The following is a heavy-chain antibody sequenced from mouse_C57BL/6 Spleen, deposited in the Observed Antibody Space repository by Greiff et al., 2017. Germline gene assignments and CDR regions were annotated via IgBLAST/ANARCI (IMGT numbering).Heavy chain of an antibody. V-gene: IGHV1-50*01. CDR2: IDPSDSYT. Sequence: VQLQQPGAELVKPGASVKLSCKASGYTFTSYWMQWVKQRPGQGLEWIGEIDPSDSYTNYNQKFKGKATLTVDTSSSTAYMQLSSLTSEDSAVYYCARSYGSSDAMDYWGQGTSVTVSS. CDR3: ARSYGSSDAMDY. J-gene: IGHJ4*01. CDR1: GYTFTSYW. D-gene: IGHD1-1*01.